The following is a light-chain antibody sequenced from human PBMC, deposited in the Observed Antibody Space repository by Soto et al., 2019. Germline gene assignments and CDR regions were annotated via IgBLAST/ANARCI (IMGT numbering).Light chain of an antibody. V-gene: IGLV2-23*01. CDR3: CSSRG. J-gene: IGLJ2*01. CDR1: SSDVGSYNL. CDR2: EGS. Sequence: QSALTQPASVSGSPGQSITISCTGTSSDVGSYNLVSWYQQHPGKAPKLMIYEGSKRPSGVSNRFSGSKSGNTASLTISGLQAEDEADYYCCSSRGFGGGTKLTVL.